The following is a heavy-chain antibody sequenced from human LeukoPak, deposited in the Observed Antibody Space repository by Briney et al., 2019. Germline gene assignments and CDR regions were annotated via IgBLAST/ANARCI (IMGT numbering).Heavy chain of an antibody. J-gene: IGHJ4*02. CDR3: AGGGGFLEWLPFDY. Sequence: GGSLRLSCAASGFSVSDNYMSWVRQAPGKGLEWVSLIYNDGSASYADSVKGRFTLSRDNSRNTLYLQMGSLRAEDMAVYYCAGGGGFLEWLPFDYWGQGTLVTVSS. D-gene: IGHD3-3*01. CDR2: IYNDGSA. V-gene: IGHV3-66*01. CDR1: GFSVSDNY.